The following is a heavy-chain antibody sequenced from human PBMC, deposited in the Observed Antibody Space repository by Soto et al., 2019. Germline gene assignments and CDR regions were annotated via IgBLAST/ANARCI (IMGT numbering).Heavy chain of an antibody. J-gene: IGHJ3*02. D-gene: IGHD2-21*02. Sequence: ASVKVSCKASGYSFTGYYMHWVRLAPGQGLEWMGWIDPHTGDTNYAQRFQGRVTMTRDTSISTAYMELSRLRSDDTAVYFCARFLYDYYSFHIWGQGTMVTVSS. CDR2: IDPHTGDT. CDR1: GYSFTGYY. CDR3: ARFLYDYYSFHI. V-gene: IGHV1-2*02.